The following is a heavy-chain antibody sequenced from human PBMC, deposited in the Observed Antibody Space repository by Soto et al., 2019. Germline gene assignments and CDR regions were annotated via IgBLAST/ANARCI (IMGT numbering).Heavy chain of an antibody. CDR3: AKNSAATIRVGYDY. CDR2: IVASGGIT. CDR1: GFTFSSYP. D-gene: IGHD5-12*01. J-gene: IGHJ4*02. V-gene: IGHV3-23*01. Sequence: GGSLRRSCAASGFTFSSYPMSWVRQAPGQGLEWVSGIVASGGITYYADSVKGRFTISRDNSKNTLYLQMNSLRAEDTAVYYCAKNSAATIRVGYDYWGQGTLVTVS.